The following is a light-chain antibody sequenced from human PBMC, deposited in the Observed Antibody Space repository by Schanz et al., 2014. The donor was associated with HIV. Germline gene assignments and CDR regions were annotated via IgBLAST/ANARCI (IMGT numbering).Light chain of an antibody. CDR1: RSVGNF. CDR2: DAS. J-gene: IGKJ1*01. V-gene: IGKV3-11*01. CDR3: QQYSSSPRT. Sequence: EIVLTQSPATLSLSPGERATLSCRASRSVGNFFAWYQQKPGQAPKLLIFDASKRAPGIPARFSGSGSETDFTLTISRLEPEDFAVYYCQQYSSSPRTFGQGTKVEI.